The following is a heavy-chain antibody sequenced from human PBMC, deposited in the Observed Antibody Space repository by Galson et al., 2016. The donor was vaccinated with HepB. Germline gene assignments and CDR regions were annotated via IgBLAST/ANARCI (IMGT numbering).Heavy chain of an antibody. CDR1: GFTFSNYA. Sequence: SLRLSCAASGFTFSNYAMNWVRQTPGKGLEWVTGNSGSGGRTFYADSVKGRFTISRDNSRNTLFLQMDSLRDEDTARYYCARGKSYAFDFDYWGQGTMVTVSS. J-gene: IGHJ4*03. D-gene: IGHD3-16*01. CDR3: ARGKSYAFDFDY. V-gene: IGHV3-23*01. CDR2: NSGSGGRT.